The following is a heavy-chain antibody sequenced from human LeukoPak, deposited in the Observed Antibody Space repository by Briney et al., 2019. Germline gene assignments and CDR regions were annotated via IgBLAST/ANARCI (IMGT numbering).Heavy chain of an antibody. CDR1: GFTFSDYA. D-gene: IGHD1-1*01. CDR3: VKAKYYSWSDGSSFDC. Sequence: GGSLRLSCSGSGFTFSDYAMFWVRQAPGKGLEYVSAIMSNGRSTYLADTVKDRFTISRDNSENMLYLQMSSLRPEDTAVYYCVKAKYYSWSDGSSFDCWGQGTLVTVSS. CDR2: IMSNGRST. J-gene: IGHJ4*02. V-gene: IGHV3-64D*06.